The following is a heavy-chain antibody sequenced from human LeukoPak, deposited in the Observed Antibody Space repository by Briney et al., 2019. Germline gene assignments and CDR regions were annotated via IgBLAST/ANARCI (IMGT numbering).Heavy chain of an antibody. D-gene: IGHD4-17*01. Sequence: GGSLRLSCSVSGFFFSTYAMHWVRQAPGKGLEYVSSITSYGDNTYYADSVKGRFTISRDNSKNTLYLQMGSLRAEDTAIYHCLKDNYGVGDYWGQGTLVTVSS. J-gene: IGHJ4*02. CDR3: LKDNYGVGDY. V-gene: IGHV3-64D*09. CDR2: ITSYGDNT. CDR1: GFFFSTYA.